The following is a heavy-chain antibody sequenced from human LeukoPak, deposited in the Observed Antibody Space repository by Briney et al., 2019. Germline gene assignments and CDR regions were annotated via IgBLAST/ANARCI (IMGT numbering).Heavy chain of an antibody. V-gene: IGHV3-30*18. CDR1: GFTFSSYG. CDR2: ISYDGSNK. D-gene: IGHD3-22*01. J-gene: IGHJ4*02. Sequence: PGRSLRRYCAASGFTFSSYGMHWLRQAPGKGLEWVAVISYDGSNKYYADSVKGRFTISRDNSKNTLYLQMNSLRAEDTAVYYCAKDSTSEYYYDSSGYKTLDYWGQGTLVTVSS. CDR3: AKDSTSEYYYDSSGYKTLDY.